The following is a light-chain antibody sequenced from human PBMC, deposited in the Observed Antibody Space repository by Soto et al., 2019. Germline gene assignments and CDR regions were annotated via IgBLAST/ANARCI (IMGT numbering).Light chain of an antibody. V-gene: IGLV2-8*01. CDR2: EVS. Sequence: SALTQPPSASGSPGQSVTVSCTGTSSDVGGYNYVSWYQQHPGKAPKLIIYEVSKRPSGVPDRFSGSKSVNTASLTVSGLQAEDEADYYCSSYAGSNNLLFGGGTQLTVL. J-gene: IGLJ2*01. CDR1: SSDVGGYNY. CDR3: SSYAGSNNLL.